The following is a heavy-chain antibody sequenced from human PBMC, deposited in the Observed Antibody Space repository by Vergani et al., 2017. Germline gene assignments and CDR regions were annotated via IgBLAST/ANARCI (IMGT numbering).Heavy chain of an antibody. CDR3: ARNYYDSSGYYYFDY. D-gene: IGHD3-22*01. CDR2: ISVYNGNT. V-gene: IGHV1-18*04. Sequence: QVQLVQSGAEVKKPGASVKVSCKASGYTFTSYGISWVRQAPGQGLEWMGWISVYNGNTNYTQKLQGKVTMTTDTSTSTAYMELRSLRSDDTAFYYCARNYYDSSGYYYFDYWGQGTLVTVSS. J-gene: IGHJ4*02. CDR1: GYTFTSYG.